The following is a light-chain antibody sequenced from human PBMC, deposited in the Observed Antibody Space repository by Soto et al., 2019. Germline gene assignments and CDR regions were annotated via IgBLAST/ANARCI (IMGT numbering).Light chain of an antibody. CDR3: QQYGSSSWT. J-gene: IGKJ1*01. Sequence: EIVMTQSPATLSVSPMERATLCFRASQSVSSNLAWYHQKPGQAPRLLIYGASTRATGIPARFSGSGSGTEFTLTISRLEPEDFAVYYCQQYGSSSWTFGQGTKVDI. V-gene: IGKV3-15*01. CDR2: GAS. CDR1: QSVSSN.